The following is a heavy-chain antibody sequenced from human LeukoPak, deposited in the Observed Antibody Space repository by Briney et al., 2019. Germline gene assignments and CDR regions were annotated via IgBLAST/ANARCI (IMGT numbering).Heavy chain of an antibody. J-gene: IGHJ5*02. CDR2: IYHSGST. CDR1: GGSISSGGYY. V-gene: IGHV4-30-2*01. CDR3: ARVGWVPAAHLDP. D-gene: IGHD2-2*01. Sequence: SETLSLTCTVSGGSISSGGYYWSWIRQPPGKGLEWIGYIYHSGSTYYNPSLKSRVTISVDRSKNQFSLKLSSVTAADTAVYYCARVGWVPAAHLDPWGQGTLVTVSS.